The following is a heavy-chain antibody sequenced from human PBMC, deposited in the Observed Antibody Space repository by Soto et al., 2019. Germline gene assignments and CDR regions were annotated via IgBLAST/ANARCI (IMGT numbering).Heavy chain of an antibody. Sequence: GGSLRLSCAASGFTFSSYSMNWVRQAPGKGLEWVSSISSSSSYIYYADSVKGRFTISRDNAKNSLYLQMNSLRAEDTAVYYCARDREAYGSGSYSDYWGQGTMVTVYS. CDR3: ARDREAYGSGSYSDY. CDR2: ISSSSSYI. V-gene: IGHV3-21*01. J-gene: IGHJ4*02. D-gene: IGHD3-10*01. CDR1: GFTFSSYS.